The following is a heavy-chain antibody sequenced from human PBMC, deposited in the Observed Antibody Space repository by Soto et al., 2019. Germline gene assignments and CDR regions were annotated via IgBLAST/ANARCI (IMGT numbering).Heavy chain of an antibody. CDR3: ARVHPSWYFDL. CDR1: SGSVNNYH. CDR2: MFDSGNT. V-gene: IGHV4-4*07. J-gene: IGHJ2*01. Sequence: QVEVQESGPGLVKPSETLSLTCTFSSGSVNNYHLSWIRQPAGGGLEWIGRMFDSGNTKLNPSLRSRVTMSKDGRKNKFPRKFTSWTAADPGVYDCARVHPSWYFDLWGRGPLANVS.